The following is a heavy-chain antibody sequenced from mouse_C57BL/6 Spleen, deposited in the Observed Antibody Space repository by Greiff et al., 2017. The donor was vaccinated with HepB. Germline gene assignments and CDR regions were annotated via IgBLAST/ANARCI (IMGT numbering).Heavy chain of an antibody. CDR2: TNPTNGRT. J-gene: IGHJ2*01. Sequence: QVQLQQSGADLVKAGASVKMSCKASGYTFTSYWMHWVKQRLGQGLEWFAETNPTNGRTYYNEKFKSKATLTVDKSSSTAYMLLSGPTFEDSAVYYGARIKKIVATYFDYWGQGTTLTVSS. CDR1: GYTFTSYW. CDR3: ARIKKIVATYFDY. D-gene: IGHD1-1*01. V-gene: IGHV1S81*02.